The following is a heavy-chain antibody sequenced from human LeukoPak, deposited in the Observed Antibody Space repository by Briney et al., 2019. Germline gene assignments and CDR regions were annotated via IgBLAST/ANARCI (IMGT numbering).Heavy chain of an antibody. CDR2: ISNNGGYT. V-gene: IGHV3-23*01. CDR3: AKQLGYCSDGSCYFPY. Sequence: GGSLRLSCAASGFTFSSSAMSWVRQAPGKGLEWVSAISNNGGYTYYADSVQGRFTISRDNSKSTLCLQMTSLRAEDTAVYYCAKQLGYCSDGSCYFPYWGQGTLVTVSS. D-gene: IGHD2-15*01. J-gene: IGHJ4*02. CDR1: GFTFSSSA.